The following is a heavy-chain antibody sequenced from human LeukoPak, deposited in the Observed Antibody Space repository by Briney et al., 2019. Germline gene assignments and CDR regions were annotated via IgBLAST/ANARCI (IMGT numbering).Heavy chain of an antibody. D-gene: IGHD3-10*01. V-gene: IGHV3-23*01. CDR1: GFTFSSYA. J-gene: IGHJ4*02. CDR3: ARRGHYYGSGSSDFDY. Sequence: GGSLRLSCAASGFTFSSYAMSWVRQAPGKGLEWVSAISGSGGSTYYADSVKGRFTISRDNAKNSLYLQMNSLRAEDTAVYYCARRGHYYGSGSSDFDYWGQGTLVTVSS. CDR2: ISGSGGST.